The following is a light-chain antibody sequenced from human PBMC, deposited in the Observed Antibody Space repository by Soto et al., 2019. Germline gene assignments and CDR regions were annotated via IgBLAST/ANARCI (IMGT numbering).Light chain of an antibody. V-gene: IGLV2-11*01. CDR1: SSDVGGFEY. Sequence: QSALSQPASVSGSPGQSITISCTGTSSDVGGFEYVSWYQHQPGKAPKLIIYDVSKRPSGVPDRFSGSKSGNTASLTISGLQAEDEADYYCCSYAGSYTLGVFGGGTQLTVL. J-gene: IGLJ3*02. CDR3: CSYAGSYTLGV. CDR2: DVS.